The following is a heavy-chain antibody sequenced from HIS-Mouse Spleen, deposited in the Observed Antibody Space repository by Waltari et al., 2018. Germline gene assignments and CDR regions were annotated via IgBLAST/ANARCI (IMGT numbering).Heavy chain of an antibody. J-gene: IGHJ4*02. D-gene: IGHD3-10*01. CDR2: ISGSGGST. Sequence: EVQLLESGGGLVQPGGSLRLSCAASGFTFSSYAMSCVRQAPGQGLEWVSAISGSGGSTYYADSVKGRFTISRDNSKNTLYLQMNSLRAEDTAVYYCAKDGRITMVRGVIITFDYWGQGTLVTVSS. V-gene: IGHV3-23*01. CDR1: GFTFSSYA. CDR3: AKDGRITMVRGVIITFDY.